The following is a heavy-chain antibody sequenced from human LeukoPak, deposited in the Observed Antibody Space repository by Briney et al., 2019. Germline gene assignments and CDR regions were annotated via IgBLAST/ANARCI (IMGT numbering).Heavy chain of an antibody. J-gene: IGHJ5*02. Sequence: ASVKVSCKVSGYTLTELSMHWVRQAPGKGLEWMGGFDPEDGETIYAQKFQGRVTMTEDTSTDTAYMELSSPRSEDTAVYYCATDFPPVAGTRGFDPWGQGTLVTVSS. CDR2: FDPEDGET. CDR1: GYTLTELS. CDR3: ATDFPPVAGTRGFDP. D-gene: IGHD6-19*01. V-gene: IGHV1-24*01.